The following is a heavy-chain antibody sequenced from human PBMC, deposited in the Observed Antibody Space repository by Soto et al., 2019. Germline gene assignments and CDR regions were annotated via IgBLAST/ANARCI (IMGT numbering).Heavy chain of an antibody. V-gene: IGHV4-30-2*01. J-gene: IGHJ4*02. CDR2: IYHSGST. CDR1: GGSISSGGYS. Sequence: SETLSLTCAVSGGSISSGGYSWSWIRQPPGKGLEWIGYIYHSGSTYYNPSLKSRVTISVDRSKNQFSLKLSSVTAADTAVYYCARVGFGELMGGFDYWGQGTLVTVSS. CDR3: ARVGFGELMGGFDY. D-gene: IGHD3-10*01.